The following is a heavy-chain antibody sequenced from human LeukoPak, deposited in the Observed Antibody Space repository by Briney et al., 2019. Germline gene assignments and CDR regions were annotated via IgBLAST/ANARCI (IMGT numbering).Heavy chain of an antibody. CDR2: IYHSGST. D-gene: IGHD3-3*01. Sequence: SQTLSLTCTVSGGSISSGGYYWSWIRQPPGKGLEWIGYIYHSGSTYYNPSLKSRVTISVDRSKNQFSLKLSSVTAADTAVYYCARAQYHYDFWSGYLDYWGQGTLVTVSS. V-gene: IGHV4-30-2*01. CDR3: ARAQYHYDFWSGYLDY. CDR1: GGSISSGGYY. J-gene: IGHJ4*02.